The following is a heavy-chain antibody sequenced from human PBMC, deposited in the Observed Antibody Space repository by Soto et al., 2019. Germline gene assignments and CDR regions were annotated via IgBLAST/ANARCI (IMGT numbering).Heavy chain of an antibody. J-gene: IGHJ4*02. CDR3: ASTRMIVAHFDY. CDR2: IYYSGST. V-gene: IGHV4-59*08. Sequence: PSETLSLTCTVSGGSISSYYWSWIRQPPGKGLEWIGYIYYSGSTNYNPSLKSRVIISVDTSKNQFSLKLRSVTAADTAVYYCASTRMIVAHFDYWGQGTLVTVSS. D-gene: IGHD3-22*01. CDR1: GGSISSYY.